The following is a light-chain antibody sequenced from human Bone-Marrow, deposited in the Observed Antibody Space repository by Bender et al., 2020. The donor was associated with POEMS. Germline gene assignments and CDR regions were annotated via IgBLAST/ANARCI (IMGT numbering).Light chain of an antibody. CDR2: DDS. CDR3: QVLESSISHLV. J-gene: IGLJ2*01. Sequence: SYVLTQSPSVSVAPGQTARITCVGNNIGSTTVHWYQQKPGQAPVLVVHDDSDRTSGIPERFSGSHSGNTATLTITWVGAGDEADYYCQVLESSISHLVFGGGTKLTVL. CDR1: NIGSTT. V-gene: IGLV3-21*02.